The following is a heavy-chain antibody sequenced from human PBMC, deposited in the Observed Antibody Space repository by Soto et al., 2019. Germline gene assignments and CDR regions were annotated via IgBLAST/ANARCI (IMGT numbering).Heavy chain of an antibody. CDR1: GFTFGDYA. J-gene: IGHJ6*02. V-gene: IGHV3-49*04. Sequence: GSLQRACPASGFTFGDYAMSWVRQAAGKGLEWVGFIRSKAYGGTTEYAASVKGRFTISRDDSKSIAYLQMNSLKTEDTAVYYCTRDSELGYDSSGYYYYGMDVWGQGTTVTVS. CDR2: IRSKAYGGTT. D-gene: IGHD3-22*01. CDR3: TRDSELGYDSSGYYYYGMDV.